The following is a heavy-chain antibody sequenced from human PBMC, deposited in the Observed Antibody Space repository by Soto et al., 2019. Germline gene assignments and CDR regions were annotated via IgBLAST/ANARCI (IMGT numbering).Heavy chain of an antibody. CDR3: AKGAESYDFWSGPQPYYYMDV. D-gene: IGHD3-3*01. V-gene: IGHV5-51*01. CDR2: IYPGDSDT. Sequence: GESLKISCKGSGYSFTSYWIGWVRQMPGEGLEWMGIIYPGDSDTRYSPSFQGQVTISADKSISTAYLQWSSLKASDTAMYYCAKGAESYDFWSGPQPYYYMDVWGKGTTVTVSS. J-gene: IGHJ6*03. CDR1: GYSFTSYW.